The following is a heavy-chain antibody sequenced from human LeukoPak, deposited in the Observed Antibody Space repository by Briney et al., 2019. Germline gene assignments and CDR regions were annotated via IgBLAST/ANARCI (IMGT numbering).Heavy chain of an antibody. J-gene: IGHJ6*03. D-gene: IGHD5-24*01. CDR1: GGTFGSYA. Sequence: SVNVSCKASGGTFGSYAISWVRQAPGQGLECMGRIIPIFGIANYAQKFQGRVTITTDESTSTAYMELSSLRSEDTAVYYCARGQRWLQLPRYYYYMDVWGKGTTVTVSS. CDR3: ARGQRWLQLPRYYYYMDV. CDR2: IIPIFGIA. V-gene: IGHV1-69*05.